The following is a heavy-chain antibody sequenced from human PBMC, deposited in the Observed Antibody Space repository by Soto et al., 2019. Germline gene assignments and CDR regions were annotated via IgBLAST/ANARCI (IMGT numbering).Heavy chain of an antibody. V-gene: IGHV1-8*01. Sequence: QVQLVQTGAEVKKPGASVRVSCKASGYTFTSYDIYWVRQATGQGLEWMGWMNPFSGNAAYTQKFQDRVTMTRDTSINTAYREMSGLRSEDTAVYYCTRGQGNHWGQGSLVTVSS. CDR1: GYTFTSYD. J-gene: IGHJ4*02. CDR3: TRGQGNH. CDR2: MNPFSGNA.